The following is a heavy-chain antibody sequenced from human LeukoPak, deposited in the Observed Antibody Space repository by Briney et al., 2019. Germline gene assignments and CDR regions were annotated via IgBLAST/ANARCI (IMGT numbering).Heavy chain of an antibody. CDR2: INHSGST. D-gene: IGHD4-17*01. V-gene: IGHV4-34*01. J-gene: IGHJ5*02. Sequence: SETLSLTCAVYGGSFSGYYWSWIRQPPGKGLEWIGEINHSGSTNYNPSLKSRVTILVDTSKNQFSLKLSSVTAADTAVYYCARGPNDYGDYVTSSWFDPWGQGTLVTVSS. CDR3: ARGPNDYGDYVTSSWFDP. CDR1: GGSFSGYY.